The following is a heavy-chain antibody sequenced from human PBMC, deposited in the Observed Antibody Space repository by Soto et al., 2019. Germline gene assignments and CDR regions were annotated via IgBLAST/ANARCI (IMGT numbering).Heavy chain of an antibody. CDR2: ISGSGGRT. J-gene: IGHJ4*02. V-gene: IGHV3-23*01. Sequence: EVQLLESGGGLVQPGGSLRLSCSASGFTFSSHEMRWVRQAPGKGLEWVSTISGSGGRTYYADSVKGRFTVSRDNSKNTLYLQMNSLRAEDTAVYYCAREGFHWGQGTLVTVSS. CDR1: GFTFSSHE. CDR3: AREGFH. D-gene: IGHD2-15*01.